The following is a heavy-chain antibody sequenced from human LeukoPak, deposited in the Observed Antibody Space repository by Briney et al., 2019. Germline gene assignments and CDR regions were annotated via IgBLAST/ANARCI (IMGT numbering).Heavy chain of an antibody. J-gene: IGHJ4*02. CDR3: AKFSAISGSLGRPPNPFDY. D-gene: IGHD1-26*01. Sequence: GGSLRLSCAASGFTFSSYEMNWVRQAPGKGLEWVSYISSSGSTIYYADSVKGRFTISRDDAKNSLYLQMNSLRAEDTAVYYCAKFSAISGSLGRPPNPFDYWGQGTLVTVSS. CDR2: ISSSGSTI. CDR1: GFTFSSYE. V-gene: IGHV3-48*03.